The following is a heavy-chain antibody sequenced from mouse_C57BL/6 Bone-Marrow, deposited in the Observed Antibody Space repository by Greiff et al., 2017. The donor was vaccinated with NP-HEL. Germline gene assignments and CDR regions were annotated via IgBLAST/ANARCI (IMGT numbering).Heavy chain of an antibody. J-gene: IGHJ2*01. CDR2: ISDGGSYT. V-gene: IGHV5-4*03. D-gene: IGHD3-3*01. CDR1: GFTFSSYA. Sequence: EVKLMESGGGLVKPGGSLKLSCAASGFTFSSYAMSWVRQTPEKRLEWVATISDGGSYTYYPDNVKGRFTISRDNAKNNLYLQMSHLKSEDTAMYYCARGGLRAFDYWGQGTTLTVSS. CDR3: ARGGLRAFDY.